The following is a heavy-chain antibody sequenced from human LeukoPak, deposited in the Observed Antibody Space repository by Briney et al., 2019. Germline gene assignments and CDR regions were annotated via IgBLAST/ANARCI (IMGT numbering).Heavy chain of an antibody. D-gene: IGHD5-18*01. J-gene: IGHJ5*01. CDR1: GFTFSNYD. CDR3: GKAVDITMGDIIDP. Sequence: GGSLRLSCAASGFTFSNYDIHWVRQAPGKGLQWVAVISYDGSNKYYADSVRGRFTLSRGNSENTVYLQMNSLRTEDPALFYCGKAVDITMGDIIDPWGQGSLVTVSS. CDR2: ISYDGSNK. V-gene: IGHV3-30*18.